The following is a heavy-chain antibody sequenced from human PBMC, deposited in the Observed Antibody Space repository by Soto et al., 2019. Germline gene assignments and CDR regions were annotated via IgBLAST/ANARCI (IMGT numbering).Heavy chain of an antibody. CDR1: GFTFSSYA. CDR3: ARDRGSDDPIDY. Sequence: PGGSLRLSCAASGFTFSSYAMHWVRQAPGKGLEWVAVISYDGSNKYYADSVKGRFTISRGNSKNTLYLQMNNLRAEDTAVYYCARDRGSDDPIDYWGQGTLVTVSS. J-gene: IGHJ4*02. CDR2: ISYDGSNK. V-gene: IGHV3-30-3*01. D-gene: IGHD2-21*01.